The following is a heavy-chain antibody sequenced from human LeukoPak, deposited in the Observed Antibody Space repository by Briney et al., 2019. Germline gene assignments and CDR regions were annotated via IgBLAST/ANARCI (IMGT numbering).Heavy chain of an antibody. D-gene: IGHD4-23*01. V-gene: IGHV3-21*01. CDR3: ARGRRGWGGNGWSGHAFDI. CDR2: ISSSSSYI. J-gene: IGHJ3*02. Sequence: GGSLRLSCAASGFTFSSYSMNWVRQAPGKGLEWVSSISSSSSYIYYADSVKGRFTISRDNAKNSLYLQMNSLRAEDTAVYYCARGRRGWGGNGWSGHAFDIWGQGTMVTVSS. CDR1: GFTFSSYS.